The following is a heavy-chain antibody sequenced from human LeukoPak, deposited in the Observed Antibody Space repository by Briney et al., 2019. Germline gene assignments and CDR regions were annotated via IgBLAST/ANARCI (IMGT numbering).Heavy chain of an antibody. J-gene: IGHJ6*02. Sequence: PGGSLRLSCAASGFTFSSYGMHWVRQAPGKGLEWVAVIWYDGSNKYYADPVKGRFTISRDNSKNTLYLQMNSLRAEDTAVYYCASWMLHSYYYYGMDVWGQGTTVTVSS. D-gene: IGHD2-15*01. CDR2: IWYDGSNK. CDR3: ASWMLHSYYYYGMDV. V-gene: IGHV3-33*08. CDR1: GFTFSSYG.